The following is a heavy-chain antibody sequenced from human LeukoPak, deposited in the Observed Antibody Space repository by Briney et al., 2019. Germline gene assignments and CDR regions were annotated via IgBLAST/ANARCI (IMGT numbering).Heavy chain of an antibody. V-gene: IGHV3-21*01. J-gene: IGHJ3*02. Sequence: PGGSLRLSCAASGFTFSSYSMNWVRQAPGKGLEWVSSTSSSSSYIYYANSVKGRFTISRDNAKNSLYLQMNSLRAEDTAVYYCARYSGSPSYAFDIWGQGTMVTVSS. CDR1: GFTFSSYS. CDR3: ARYSGSPSYAFDI. D-gene: IGHD1-26*01. CDR2: TSSSSSYI.